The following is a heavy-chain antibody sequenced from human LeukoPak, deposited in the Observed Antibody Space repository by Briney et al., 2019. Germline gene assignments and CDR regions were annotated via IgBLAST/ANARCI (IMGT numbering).Heavy chain of an antibody. J-gene: IGHJ4*02. CDR2: ISSSSSYI. D-gene: IGHD6-19*01. V-gene: IGHV3-21*01. CDR1: GFTFGDYA. CDR3: ARDEAVAGTGFDY. Sequence: GALRLSCTASGFTFGDYAMSWFRQAPGKGLEWVSSISSSSSYIYYADSVKGRFTISRDNAKNSLYLQMNSLRAEDTAVYYCARDEAVAGTGFDYWGQGTLVTVSS.